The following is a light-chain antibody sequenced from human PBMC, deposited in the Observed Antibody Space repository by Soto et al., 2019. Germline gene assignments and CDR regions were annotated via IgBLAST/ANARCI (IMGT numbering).Light chain of an antibody. CDR3: ATWDDSLSGVV. CDR1: SSNIETND. Sequence: QSVLTQPPSASGTPGQTVTISCSGSSSNIETNDIYWHQQLPGSAPKLLIYSNDQRPSGVPDRFSASKSGTSASPAISGSRSEDEAEYFCATWDDSLSGVVFGGGTKLTVL. V-gene: IGLV1-47*02. CDR2: SND. J-gene: IGLJ3*02.